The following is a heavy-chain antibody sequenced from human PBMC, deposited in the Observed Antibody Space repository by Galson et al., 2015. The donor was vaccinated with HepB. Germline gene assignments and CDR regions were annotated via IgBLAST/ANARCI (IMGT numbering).Heavy chain of an antibody. Sequence: CAISGDSVSSNSVAWSWIRQSPSRGLEWLGRTYYRSKWYSDYAVSVRGRITVNSDTSKNQFSQKQSSVTAADTAVYYCARCLDPLGGEWSPYYYYYYMDVWGKGTTVTVSS. D-gene: IGHD3-16*01. V-gene: IGHV6-1*01. CDR2: TYYRSKWYS. CDR3: ARCLDPLGGEWSPYYYYYYMDV. J-gene: IGHJ6*03. CDR1: GDSVSSNSVA.